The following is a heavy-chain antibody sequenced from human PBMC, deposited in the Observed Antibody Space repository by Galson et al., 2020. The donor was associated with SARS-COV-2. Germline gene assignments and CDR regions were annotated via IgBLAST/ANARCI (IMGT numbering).Heavy chain of an antibody. Sequence: GASLKISCQASGYRFTSYWLGWVRQMPGKGLEWMGIVFPGDSETRYSPSFQGQVTISADKSISTAYLQWSSLKASDTAMYYCARHTADCSNGICYADYYHGMDVWGQGTAVTVS. CDR1: GYRFTSYW. J-gene: IGHJ6*02. CDR2: VFPGDSET. V-gene: IGHV5-51*01. D-gene: IGHD2-8*01. CDR3: ARHTADCSNGICYADYYHGMDV.